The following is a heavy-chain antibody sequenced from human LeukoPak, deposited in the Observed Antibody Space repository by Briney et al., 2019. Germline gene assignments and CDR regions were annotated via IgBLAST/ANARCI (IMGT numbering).Heavy chain of an antibody. V-gene: IGHV1-69*05. CDR1: GGTFSSYA. CDR3: ASYSSGWAGRDYYYYYMDV. CDR2: IIPIFGTA. J-gene: IGHJ6*03. Sequence: SVKVSCKASGGTFSSYAISWVRQAPGQGLEWMGRIIPIFGTANYAQKFQGRVTITTDESTSTAYMELSSLRSEDTAAYYCASYSSGWAGRDYYYYYMDVWGKGTTVTVSS. D-gene: IGHD6-19*01.